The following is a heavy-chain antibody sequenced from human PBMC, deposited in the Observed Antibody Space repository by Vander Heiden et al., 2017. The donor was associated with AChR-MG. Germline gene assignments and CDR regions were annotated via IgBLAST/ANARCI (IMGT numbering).Heavy chain of an antibody. CDR3: ARPNRINYFDY. CDR2: IIPIFGTA. Sequence: QVQLVQSGAAVQKPRSSVKVSCKSSGGTFSSYAISWVRQAPGQGLEWMGGIIPIFGTANYAQKFQGRVTITADKSTSTAYMELSSLRSEDTAVYYCARPNRINYFDYWGQGTLVTVSS. V-gene: IGHV1-69*06. CDR1: GGTFSSYA. J-gene: IGHJ4*02.